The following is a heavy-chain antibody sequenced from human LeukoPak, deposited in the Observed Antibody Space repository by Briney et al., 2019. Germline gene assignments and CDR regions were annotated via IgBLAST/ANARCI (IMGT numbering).Heavy chain of an antibody. CDR3: AKGAPGSSSIFDF. V-gene: IGHV3-23*01. CDR2: LSGSGGDT. CDR1: GFTFCHNA. J-gene: IGHJ4*02. Sequence: GGSLRLSCVASGFTFCHNAMAWVRQAPGKRLEWVSALSGSGGDTFYADSVKGRFTISRDNSKNTLYLQLSSLRPDDTAVYYCAKGAPGSSSIFDFWGPGTLVTVSS. D-gene: IGHD6-6*01.